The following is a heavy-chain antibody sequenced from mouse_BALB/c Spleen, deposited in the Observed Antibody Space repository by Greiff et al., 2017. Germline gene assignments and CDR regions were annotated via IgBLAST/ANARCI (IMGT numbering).Heavy chain of an antibody. CDR2: ISSGGGNT. V-gene: IGHV5-9*03. CDR1: GFTFSSYT. Sequence: EVMLVESGGGLVKPGGSLKLSCAASGFTFSSYTMSWVRQTPEKRLEWVATISSGGGNTYYPDSVKGRFTISRDNAKNNLYLQMSSLRSEDTALYYCARWGDYYAMDYWGQGTSVTVSS. CDR3: ARWGDYYAMDY. J-gene: IGHJ4*01.